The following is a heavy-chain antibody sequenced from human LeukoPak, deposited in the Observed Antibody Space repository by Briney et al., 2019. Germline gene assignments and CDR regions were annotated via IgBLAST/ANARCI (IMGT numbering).Heavy chain of an antibody. J-gene: IGHJ4*02. CDR1: GFTFSSYS. Sequence: PGGSLRLSCAASGFTFSSYSMNWVRQAPGKGLEWVSSISSSSSYIYYADSVKGRFTISRDNAKNSLYLQMNSLRAEDTAVYYCASTEQQLVRGQVDYWGQGTLVTVSS. D-gene: IGHD6-13*01. CDR2: ISSSSSYI. V-gene: IGHV3-21*01. CDR3: ASTEQQLVRGQVDY.